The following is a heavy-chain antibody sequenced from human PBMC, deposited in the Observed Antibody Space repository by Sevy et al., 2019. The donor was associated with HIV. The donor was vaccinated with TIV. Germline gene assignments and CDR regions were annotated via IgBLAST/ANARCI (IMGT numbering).Heavy chain of an antibody. V-gene: IGHV3-23*01. Sequence: GGSLRLSCGVSGFALRSYTMNWVRQAPGKGLEWVASISATGGSTYYADSVKGRFTISRRVSKSTLYLQMNSLTAEDTAMFYCAKTLQKLPFHPHYFDYWGQGTLVTVSS. CDR3: AKTLQKLPFHPHYFDY. D-gene: IGHD2-21*02. J-gene: IGHJ4*02. CDR1: GFALRSYT. CDR2: ISATGGST.